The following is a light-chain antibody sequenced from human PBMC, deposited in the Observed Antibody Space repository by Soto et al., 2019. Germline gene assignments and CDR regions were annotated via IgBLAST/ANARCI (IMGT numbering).Light chain of an antibody. CDR3: SSYTDSSNYV. V-gene: IGLV2-14*01. CDR1: SSDLAIYNY. CDR2: QVT. J-gene: IGLJ1*01. Sequence: QSALTQPASVSGSPGQAITISCTGTSSDLAIYNYVSWYQQQPCKAPKLMIYQVTNRPSGVSNRFSGSRSGNTASLTISGLQADDEADYYCSSYTDSSNYVFGTGTKLTV.